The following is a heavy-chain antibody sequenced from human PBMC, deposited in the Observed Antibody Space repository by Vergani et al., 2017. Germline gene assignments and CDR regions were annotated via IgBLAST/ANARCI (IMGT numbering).Heavy chain of an antibody. CDR2: ISGSCGST. CDR1: GFTFNHYA. J-gene: IGHJ6*02. CDR3: AKANPRNSGYDYLYYDHAMDV. V-gene: IGHV3-23*01. D-gene: IGHD5-12*01. Sequence: EVQLLESGGDLVQPGGSLRLSCAASGFTFNHYAMNWVRQAPGKGLEWVSGISGSCGSTYYAGSVKGRFTISGDSSKNTLYLQMNSLSAGDTSVYYCAKANPRNSGYDYLYYDHAMDVWGQGTTVTVSS.